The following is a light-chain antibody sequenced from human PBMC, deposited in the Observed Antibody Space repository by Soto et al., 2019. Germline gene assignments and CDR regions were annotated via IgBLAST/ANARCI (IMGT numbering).Light chain of an antibody. V-gene: IGKV3-20*01. CDR1: QSVSSSY. CDR2: GAS. Sequence: EIVLTQSPGTLSLSPGERATLSCRASQSVSSSYLAWYQQKPGQAPRLLLYGASSSATGIPDRFSGSGSGTDFTLTISRLEPEDFAVYYCQQYDSSPLTFGGGTKVEIK. J-gene: IGKJ4*01. CDR3: QQYDSSPLT.